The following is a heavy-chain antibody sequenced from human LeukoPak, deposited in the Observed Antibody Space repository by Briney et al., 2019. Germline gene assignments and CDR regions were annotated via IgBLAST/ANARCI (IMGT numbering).Heavy chain of an antibody. CDR3: ARDIPSIAAAGMNDY. J-gene: IGHJ4*02. CDR2: INAYNGNT. CDR1: GYTFTSYG. Sequence: GASVKVSCKASGYTFTSYGISWVRQAPGQGLEWMGWINAYNGNTNYAQKLQGRVTMTTDTSTSTAYMELRSLRSDDTAVYYCARDIPSIAAAGMNDYWGQGTLVTVSS. D-gene: IGHD6-13*01. V-gene: IGHV1-18*01.